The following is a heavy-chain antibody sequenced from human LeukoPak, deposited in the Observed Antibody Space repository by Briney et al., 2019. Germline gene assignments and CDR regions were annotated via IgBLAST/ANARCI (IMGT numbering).Heavy chain of an antibody. J-gene: IGHJ3*02. Sequence: GGSLRLSCAASGFTFSSYAMGWVRQAPGKGLEWVSAISGSGGSTYYADSVKGRFTISRDNSKNTLYLQMNSLRAEDTAVYYCAKDRGGYYDSSGYYLSDAFDIWGQGTMVTVSS. CDR2: ISGSGGST. CDR3: AKDRGGYYDSSGYYLSDAFDI. V-gene: IGHV3-23*01. D-gene: IGHD3-22*01. CDR1: GFTFSSYA.